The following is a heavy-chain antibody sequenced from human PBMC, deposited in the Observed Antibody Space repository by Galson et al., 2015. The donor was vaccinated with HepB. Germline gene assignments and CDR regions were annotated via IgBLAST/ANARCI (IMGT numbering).Heavy chain of an antibody. CDR3: ARGGIWDGEVYFDY. Sequence: SLRLSCAASGFTFSSYWMHWVRHAPGKGLVWVSRINSDGSSTSYADSVKGRFTISRDNAKNTLYLQMNSLRAEDTAVYYCARGGIWDGEVYFDYWGQGTLVTVSS. J-gene: IGHJ4*02. CDR1: GFTFSSYW. CDR2: INSDGSST. D-gene: IGHD1-26*01. V-gene: IGHV3-74*01.